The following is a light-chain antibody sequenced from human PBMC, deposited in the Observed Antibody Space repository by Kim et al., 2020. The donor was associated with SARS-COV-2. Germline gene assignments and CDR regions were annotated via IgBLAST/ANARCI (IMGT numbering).Light chain of an antibody. CDR3: DKTKSYPLT. CDR1: ESASSY. J-gene: IGKJ4*01. CDR2: TGS. Sequence: APVRDSVSISRPATESASSYFSCDHHRPGQAPQRLIYTGSKLQSGVPQRFSGSGSGTEFSLSISSVQPEDFATYYCDKTKSYPLTFGAGTKVDIK. V-gene: IGKV1-9*01.